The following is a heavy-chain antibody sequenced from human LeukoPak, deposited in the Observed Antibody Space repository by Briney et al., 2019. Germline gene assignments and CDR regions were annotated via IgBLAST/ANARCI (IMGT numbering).Heavy chain of an antibody. CDR2: ISGSGGST. CDR3: AKSSYSSGWYILMGTTYDY. D-gene: IGHD6-19*01. J-gene: IGHJ4*02. V-gene: IGHV3-23*01. Sequence: PGGSLRLSCAASGFTFSSYAMSWVRQAPGKGLEWVSAISGSGGSTYYADSVKGRFTISRDNSKNTLYLQMNSLRAEDTAVYYCAKSSYSSGWYILMGTTYDYWGQGTLVTVSS. CDR1: GFTFSSYA.